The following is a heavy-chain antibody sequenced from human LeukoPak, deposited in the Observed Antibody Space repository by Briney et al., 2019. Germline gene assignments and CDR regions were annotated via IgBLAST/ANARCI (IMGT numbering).Heavy chain of an antibody. CDR2: IIPIFGTA. CDR1: GGTFSSYA. CDR3: ARGESSRWSSPVSTTHFYSTMDV. J-gene: IGHJ6*02. Sequence: SVKVSCKASGGTFSSYAISWMRQAPGQGLEWMGGIIPIFGTANFAQKFQGRVTITADESTSTAYMELSSLRSEDTAVYYCARGESSRWSSPVSTTHFYSTMDVWGQGTTVTVSS. D-gene: IGHD6-13*01. V-gene: IGHV1-69*13.